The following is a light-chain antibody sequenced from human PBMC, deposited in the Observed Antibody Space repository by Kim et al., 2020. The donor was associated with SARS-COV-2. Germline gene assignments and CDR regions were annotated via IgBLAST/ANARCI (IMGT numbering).Light chain of an antibody. J-gene: IGKJ2*01. CDR1: QSVSSD. CDR2: GAS. CDR3: QQYDRWPLYT. Sequence: DIVMTQSPATLSVSPGERAILSCRASQSVSSDLAWYQQKPGQAPRLLIYGASTRATGIPARFSGSGSGTEFTLTITSLQSEDFATYYCQQYDRWPLYTFGQGTKLEI. V-gene: IGKV3-15*01.